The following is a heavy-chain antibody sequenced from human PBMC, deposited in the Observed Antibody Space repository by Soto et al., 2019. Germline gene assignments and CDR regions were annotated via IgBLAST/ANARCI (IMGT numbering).Heavy chain of an antibody. CDR1: GFTFSSYG. D-gene: IGHD1-26*01. J-gene: IGHJ4*02. CDR2: IWYDGSNK. V-gene: IGHV3-33*01. CDR3: ARETGGSGSYLDY. Sequence: GGSLRLSCAASGFTFSSYGMHWVRQAPGKGLEWVAVIWYDGSNKYYADSVKGRFTISRDNSKNTLYLQMNSLRAEDTAVYYCARETGGSGSYLDYWGQGTLVTVSS.